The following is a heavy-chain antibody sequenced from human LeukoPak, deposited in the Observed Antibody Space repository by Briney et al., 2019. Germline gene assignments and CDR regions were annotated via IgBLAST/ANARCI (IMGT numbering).Heavy chain of an antibody. D-gene: IGHD3-10*01. CDR2: ISWNSGSI. CDR3: AKDSEVRQVTDYYYGMDV. V-gene: IGHV3-9*01. Sequence: GRSLRLSCAASGFTFDDYAMHWVRQAPGKGLEWVSGISWNSGSIGYADSVKGRFTISRDNAKNSLYLQMNSLRAEDTALYYCAKDSEVRQVTDYYYGMDVWGQGTTVTVSS. CDR1: GFTFDDYA. J-gene: IGHJ6*02.